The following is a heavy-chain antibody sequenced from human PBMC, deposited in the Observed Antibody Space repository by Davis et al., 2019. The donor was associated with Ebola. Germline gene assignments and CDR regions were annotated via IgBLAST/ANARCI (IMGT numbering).Heavy chain of an antibody. Sequence: PGGSLRLSCAASGFTFSSYSMNWVRQAPGKGLEWVSYISSSSSTIYYADSVKGRFTISRDNSKNTLYLQMNSLRAEDTAVYYCAISLLWFGELGYWGQGTLVTVSS. V-gene: IGHV3-48*01. D-gene: IGHD3-10*01. CDR2: ISSSSSTI. J-gene: IGHJ4*02. CDR3: AISLLWFGELGY. CDR1: GFTFSSYS.